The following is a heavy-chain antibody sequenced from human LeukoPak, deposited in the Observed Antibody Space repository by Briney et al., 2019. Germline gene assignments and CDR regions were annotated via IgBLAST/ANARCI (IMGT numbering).Heavy chain of an antibody. CDR2: IKSSRDGGTT. Sequence: GGSLTLSCAASGFSFSNAWMGWVRQAPGKGLEWVGRIKSSRDGGTTEHAAPVKGRFTISRDDSMNTLYLQMNSLKTDDTGVYYCATQGGAWFDPRGQGTLVAVSS. J-gene: IGHJ5*02. CDR1: GFSFSNAW. D-gene: IGHD3-16*01. V-gene: IGHV3-15*01. CDR3: ATQGGAWFDP.